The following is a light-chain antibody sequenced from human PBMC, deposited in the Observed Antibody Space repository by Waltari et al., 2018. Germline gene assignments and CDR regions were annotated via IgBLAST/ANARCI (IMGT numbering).Light chain of an antibody. CDR2: GAS. Sequence: IVMPQSPATLSVSPGEGATLSCKASQSLSSNLAWYQQKPGQLPRLLIYGASTRATGIPARFSGSGSGTEFTLTISSLQAEDFAVYYCQERGRTFGQGTKVEIK. V-gene: IGKV3-15*01. CDR3: QERGRT. CDR1: QSLSSN. J-gene: IGKJ1*01.